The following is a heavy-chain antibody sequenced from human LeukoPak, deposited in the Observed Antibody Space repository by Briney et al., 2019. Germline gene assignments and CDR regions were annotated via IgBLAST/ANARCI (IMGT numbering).Heavy chain of an antibody. Sequence: GASVKVSCKASGYTLTGYYMNWVRQAPGQGLEWMGCINPNSGGTNYAQKFQGRVTMTRDTSITTAYMELSRLRSDDTAVYYCARRDSYTHYYGMDVWAQGPTVSVSS. D-gene: IGHD3-16*02. CDR2: INPNSGGT. CDR1: GYTLTGYY. J-gene: IGHJ6*02. V-gene: IGHV1-2*02. CDR3: ARRDSYTHYYGMDV.